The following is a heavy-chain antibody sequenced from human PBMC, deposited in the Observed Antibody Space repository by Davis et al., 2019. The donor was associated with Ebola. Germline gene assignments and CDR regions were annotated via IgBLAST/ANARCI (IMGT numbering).Heavy chain of an antibody. CDR2: LHRGGAT. CDR3: ASPPDDYADY. CDR1: GGSISSGDYY. Sequence: PSETLSLTCTVSGGSISSGDYYWSWIRQPPGKGLEWVSVLHRGGATYYADSVKGRFIVSRDNFKNTMYLRMYNLRADDTAVYYCASPPDDYADYWGQGTLVTVSS. V-gene: IGHV3-53*01. J-gene: IGHJ4*02. D-gene: IGHD1-14*01.